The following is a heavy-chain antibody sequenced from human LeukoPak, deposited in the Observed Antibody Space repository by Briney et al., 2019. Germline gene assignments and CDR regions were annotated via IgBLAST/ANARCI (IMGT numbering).Heavy chain of an antibody. J-gene: IGHJ4*02. CDR1: GGTFSSYA. Sequence: GASVKVSCKASGGTFSSYAISWVRQAPGQGLEWMGGIIPIFGTANYAQKFQGRVTITADESTSTAYMGLSSLRSEDTAVYYCARDGVSSGYYHTFDYWGQGTLVTVSS. CDR2: IIPIFGTA. CDR3: ARDGVSSGYYHTFDY. D-gene: IGHD3-22*01. V-gene: IGHV1-69*13.